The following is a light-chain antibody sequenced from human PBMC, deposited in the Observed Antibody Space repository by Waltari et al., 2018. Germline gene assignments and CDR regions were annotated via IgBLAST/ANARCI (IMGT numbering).Light chain of an antibody. Sequence: EIVLTQSPATLSLSPGERATLSCRASQSISNYLAWYQQKPGQAPRLLIYDASSRATGIPGRCSGSGSGTDFTPTISSLEPEDFAVYYCQQRSDWPPFFGGGTKVEIK. V-gene: IGKV3-11*01. CDR2: DAS. J-gene: IGKJ4*01. CDR3: QQRSDWPPF. CDR1: QSISNY.